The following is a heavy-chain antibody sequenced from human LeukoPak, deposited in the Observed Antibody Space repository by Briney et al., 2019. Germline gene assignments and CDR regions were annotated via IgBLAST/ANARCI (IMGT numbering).Heavy chain of an antibody. D-gene: IGHD5-24*01. CDR1: GGTFSSYA. V-gene: IGHV1-69*05. Sequence: ASVKVSCKASGGTFSSYAVYWARQAPGQGLEWMGRIIPIFGTANYAQKFQGRVTITTDESTSTAYMELSSLRSEDTAVYYCARSGRWLLNFDYWGQGTLVTVSS. CDR3: ARSGRWLLNFDY. CDR2: IIPIFGTA. J-gene: IGHJ4*02.